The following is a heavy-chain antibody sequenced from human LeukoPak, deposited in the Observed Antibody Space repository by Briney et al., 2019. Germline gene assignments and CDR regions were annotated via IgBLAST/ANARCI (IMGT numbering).Heavy chain of an antibody. CDR3: AKDRRFLEWSLEFDY. D-gene: IGHD3-3*01. V-gene: IGHV3-23*01. J-gene: IGHJ4*02. CDR2: ISGSGGST. Sequence: GGSLRLSCAASGFTFSSYAMSWVRQAPGKGLGWVSAISGSGGSTYYADSVKGRFTISRDNSKNTLYLQMNSLRAEDTAVYYCAKDRRFLEWSLEFDYWGQGTLVTVSS. CDR1: GFTFSSYA.